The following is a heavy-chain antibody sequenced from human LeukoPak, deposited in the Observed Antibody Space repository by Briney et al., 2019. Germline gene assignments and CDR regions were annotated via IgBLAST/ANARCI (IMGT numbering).Heavy chain of an antibody. D-gene: IGHD1-26*01. CDR3: ARDARELPFDY. V-gene: IGHV1-2*04. J-gene: IGHJ4*02. CDR1: GYTLTGYY. CDR2: INPNSGGT. Sequence: ASVKVPCKASGYTLTGYYMHWVRQAPGQGLEWMGWINPNSGGTNYAQKFQGWVTMTRDTSISTAYMELSRLRSDDTAVYYCARDARELPFDYWGQGTLVTISS.